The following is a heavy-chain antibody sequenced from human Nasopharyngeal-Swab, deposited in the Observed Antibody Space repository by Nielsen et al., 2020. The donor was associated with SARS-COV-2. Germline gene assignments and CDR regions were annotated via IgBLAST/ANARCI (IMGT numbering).Heavy chain of an antibody. V-gene: IGHV3-9*01. CDR1: GFTFDDYA. CDR3: ARDRAMDDY. J-gene: IGHJ4*02. D-gene: IGHD3/OR15-3a*01. Sequence: SLKISCAASGFTFDDYAMHWVRQAPGKGLEWVSGISWNSGSIGYADSVKGRFTISRDNAKNSLYLQMNSLRVEDTAVYYCARDRAMDDYWGQGTLVTVSS. CDR2: ISWNSGSI.